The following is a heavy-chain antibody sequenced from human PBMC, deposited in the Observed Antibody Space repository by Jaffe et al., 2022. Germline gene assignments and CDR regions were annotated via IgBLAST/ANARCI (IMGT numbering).Heavy chain of an antibody. Sequence: QVQLVQSGAEVKKPGASVKVSCKASGYTFTGYYMHWVRQAPGQGLEWMGRINPNSGGTNYAQKFQGRVTMTRDTSISTAYMELSRLRSDDTAVYYCARDKDYGDPTGTFDYWGQGTLVTVSS. D-gene: IGHD4-17*01. CDR3: ARDKDYGDPTGTFDY. J-gene: IGHJ4*02. CDR2: INPNSGGT. CDR1: GYTFTGYY. V-gene: IGHV1-2*06.